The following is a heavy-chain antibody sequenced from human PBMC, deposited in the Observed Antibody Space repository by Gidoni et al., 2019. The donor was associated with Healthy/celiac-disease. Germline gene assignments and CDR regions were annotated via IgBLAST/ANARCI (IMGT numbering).Heavy chain of an antibody. J-gene: IGHJ6*02. CDR1: GFTFSSYG. CDR3: ARDFLAFCSSTSCYSGPYYGMDV. V-gene: IGHV3-33*01. D-gene: IGHD2-2*01. CDR2: IWYDGSHK. Sequence: QVQLVESGGVVVQPGRSLRLACAASGFTFSSYGMHGVRRAPGKGLEWVAVIWYDGSHKYYADSVKGRFTISRDNSKNTLYLQMNSLRAEDTAVYYCARDFLAFCSSTSCYSGPYYGMDVWGQGTTVTVSS.